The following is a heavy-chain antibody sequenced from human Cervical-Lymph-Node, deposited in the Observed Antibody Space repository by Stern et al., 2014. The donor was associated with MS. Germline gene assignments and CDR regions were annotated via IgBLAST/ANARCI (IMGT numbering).Heavy chain of an antibody. CDR3: ATVAVQWGPSDAFEI. D-gene: IGHD1-26*01. V-gene: IGHV4-4*07. Sequence: QVQLQESGPGLVKLSETLSLTCSVSGESISSYYWNWIRQPAGKGLEWIGRIHTSGRTHQNPSLQSRVTMSVDMSKNHVSLRLTSVTAADTAVYYCATVAVQWGPSDAFEIWGQGTWVTVSS. J-gene: IGHJ3*02. CDR1: GESISSYY. CDR2: IHTSGRT.